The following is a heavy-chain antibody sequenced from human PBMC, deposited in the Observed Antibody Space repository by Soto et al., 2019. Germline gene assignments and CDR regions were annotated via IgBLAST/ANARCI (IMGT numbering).Heavy chain of an antibody. CDR2: IYPGDSDT. J-gene: IGHJ3*02. D-gene: IGHD5-12*01. CDR1: GYSFTNYW. Sequence: GESLKISCKGSGYSFTNYWIGWVRQMPGKGLECMGIIYPGDSDTRYSPSFQGQVTISADKSISIAYLQWSSLKASDTAMYYCARPLSPGRGYDAFDIWGQGTMVTVSS. CDR3: ARPLSPGRGYDAFDI. V-gene: IGHV5-51*01.